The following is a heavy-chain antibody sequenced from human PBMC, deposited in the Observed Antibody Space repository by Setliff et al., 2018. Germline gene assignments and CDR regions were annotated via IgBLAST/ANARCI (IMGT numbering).Heavy chain of an antibody. CDR1: GFTVSAND. J-gene: IGHJ5*02. Sequence: GGSLRLSCAASGFTVSANDMSWVRQAPGKRLEWVSSLDGDSGHIYYADSVRGRFIISRDNAKNSLYLHMSSLRADDTAVYYCSRDVYDFRTGQADPWGQGTLVTVSS. V-gene: IGHV3-21*01. D-gene: IGHD3-3*01. CDR2: LDGDSGHI. CDR3: SRDVYDFRTGQADP.